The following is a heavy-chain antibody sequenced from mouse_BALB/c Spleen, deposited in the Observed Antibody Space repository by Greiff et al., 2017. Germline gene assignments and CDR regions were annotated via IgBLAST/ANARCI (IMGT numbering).Heavy chain of an antibody. Sequence: EVKLVESGGGLVKPGGSRKLSCAASGFTFSSFGMHWVRQAPEKGLEWVAYISSGSSTTYYADTVKGRFTISRDTPKNTLFLQMTSLRSEDTAMYYCARSGGYYALYYSMDYWGQGTSVTVSS. J-gene: IGHJ4*01. CDR3: ARSGGYYALYYSMDY. V-gene: IGHV5-17*02. D-gene: IGHD2-3*01. CDR2: ISSGSSTT. CDR1: GFTFSSFG.